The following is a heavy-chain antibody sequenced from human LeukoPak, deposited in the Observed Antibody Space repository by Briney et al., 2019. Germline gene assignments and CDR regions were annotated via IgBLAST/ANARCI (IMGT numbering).Heavy chain of an antibody. D-gene: IGHD6-13*01. CDR3: ARLPKIAAAGLYYFDY. V-gene: IGHV4-39*01. Sequence: PSETLSLTCTVSGGSISSSIYSWGWIRQPPGKGLEWIGSIYYSGSTYYNPSLKSRVTISVDTSKNQFSLKLSSVTAADTAVYYCARLPKIAAAGLYYFDYWGQGTLVTVSS. J-gene: IGHJ4*02. CDR1: GGSISSSIYS. CDR2: IYYSGST.